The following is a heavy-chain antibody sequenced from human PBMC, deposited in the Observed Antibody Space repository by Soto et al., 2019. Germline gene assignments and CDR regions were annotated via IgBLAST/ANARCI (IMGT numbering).Heavy chain of an antibody. CDR3: ARPGAGMPHWYFDL. J-gene: IGHJ2*01. CDR1: GGSISSSNYY. V-gene: IGHV4-39*01. D-gene: IGHD1-26*01. CDR2: IYSSGNT. Sequence: QLQLQESGPGLVKPAETLSLTCIVSGGSISSSNYYWGWIRQPPGKGLEWIGSIYSSGNTYYNRTLKSRVTISVATSKNQFSLNLSSVTAADTAVYYCARPGAGMPHWYFDLWGRGTLVTVSS.